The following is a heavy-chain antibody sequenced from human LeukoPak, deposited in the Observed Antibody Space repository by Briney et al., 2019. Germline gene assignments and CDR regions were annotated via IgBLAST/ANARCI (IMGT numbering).Heavy chain of an antibody. Sequence: SQTLSLTCTVSGGSISSGAYYWSWIRQHPGKGLEWIGYIYYSGSTYYNPSLRSRVTISVDTSENQFSLSLRSVTAADTAVYYCAKAVGLVVNFDYWGQGTLVTVSS. CDR3: AKAVGLVVNFDY. J-gene: IGHJ4*02. D-gene: IGHD2-8*02. V-gene: IGHV4-31*03. CDR1: GGSISSGAYY. CDR2: IYYSGST.